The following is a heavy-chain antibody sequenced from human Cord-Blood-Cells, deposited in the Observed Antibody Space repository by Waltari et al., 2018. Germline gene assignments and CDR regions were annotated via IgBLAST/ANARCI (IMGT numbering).Heavy chain of an antibody. Sequence: EVQLWQSGAQVKQPGESLKISCKGSRSSFATYCLGWARQMPGKGLEWMGIIYPGDSDTRYSPSFQGQVTISADKSISTAYLQWSSLKASDTAMYYCARYGVATILDYWGQGTLVTVSS. V-gene: IGHV5-51*01. J-gene: IGHJ4*02. D-gene: IGHD5-12*01. CDR3: ARYGVATILDY. CDR1: RSSFATYC. CDR2: IYPGDSDT.